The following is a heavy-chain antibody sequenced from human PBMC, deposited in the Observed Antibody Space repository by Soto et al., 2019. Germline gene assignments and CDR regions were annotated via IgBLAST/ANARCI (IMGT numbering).Heavy chain of an antibody. CDR1: GGSISSSSYY. CDR2: IYYSGST. Sequence: QLQLQESGPGLVKPSETLSLTCTVSGGSISSSSYYWGWIRQPPGKGLEWIGNIYYSGSTYYNPSLKSRVTISVDTSQNQFSLKLSSVTAADTAVYYCARRSYPYYFDYWGQGTLVTVSS. D-gene: IGHD3-10*01. CDR3: ARRSYPYYFDY. J-gene: IGHJ4*02. V-gene: IGHV4-39*01.